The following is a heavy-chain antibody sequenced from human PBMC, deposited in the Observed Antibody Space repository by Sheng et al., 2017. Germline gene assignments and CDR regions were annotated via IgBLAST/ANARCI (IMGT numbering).Heavy chain of an antibody. CDR3: ARDQGTNENTGP. D-gene: IGHD2-8*02. Sequence: QVQLQESGPGLVKPSETLSLTCTVSGFSISSGYYWGWIRQPPGKGLEWIGSIYHSGSTYYNPSLKSRVTISVDTSKNHFSLKLTSVTAADTAVYYCARDQGTNENTGPWGQGNXWSPVSS. CDR2: IYHSGST. J-gene: IGHJ5*02. V-gene: IGHV4-38-2*02. CDR1: GFSISSGYY.